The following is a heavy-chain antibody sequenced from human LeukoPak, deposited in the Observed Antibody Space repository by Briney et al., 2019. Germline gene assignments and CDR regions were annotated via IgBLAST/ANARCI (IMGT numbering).Heavy chain of an antibody. J-gene: IGHJ4*02. CDR3: ARSRDGYNLSDY. Sequence: PSETLSLTCTVSGGSISRDYWSWIWLPPPNGLERIGYIYYSGSTNYNPSLQSRVTISVDTSKNQFSLKLSSVTAADTAVYYCARSRDGYNLSDYWGQGTLVTVSS. CDR1: GGSISRDY. CDR2: IYYSGST. D-gene: IGHD5-24*01. V-gene: IGHV4-59*01.